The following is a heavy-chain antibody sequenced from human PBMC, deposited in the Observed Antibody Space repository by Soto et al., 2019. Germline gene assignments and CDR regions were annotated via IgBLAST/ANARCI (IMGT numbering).Heavy chain of an antibody. D-gene: IGHD4-17*01. CDR1: GGSISSTSYY. CDR2: IYYSGST. Sequence: SETLSLTCTVSGGSISSTSYYWGWIRQPPGKGLEWIGSIYYSGSTYYNPSLKSRVTISVDTSKNQFSLKLSSVTAADTAVYYCVGGTVYYYYGMDVWGQGTTVTVSS. CDR3: VGGTVYYYYGMDV. V-gene: IGHV4-39*01. J-gene: IGHJ6*02.